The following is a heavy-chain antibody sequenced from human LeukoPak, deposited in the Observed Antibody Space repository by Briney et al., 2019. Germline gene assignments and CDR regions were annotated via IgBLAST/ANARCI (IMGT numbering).Heavy chain of an antibody. CDR3: ASESLYATPGY. V-gene: IGHV3-69-1*01. Sequence: GGSLRLSCAASGFTFTSYTMTWVRQAPGKGLEWVSLVTSDSITLYADSVKGRFTISRDNAKNSLYLQMNSLRAEDTAVYYCASESLYATPGYWGQGTLVTVSS. CDR2: VTSDSIT. CDR1: GFTFTSYT. J-gene: IGHJ4*02. D-gene: IGHD2/OR15-2a*01.